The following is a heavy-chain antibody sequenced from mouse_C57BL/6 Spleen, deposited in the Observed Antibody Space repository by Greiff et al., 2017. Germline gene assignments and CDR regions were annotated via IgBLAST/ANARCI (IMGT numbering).Heavy chain of an antibody. Sequence: EVQVVESGEGLVKPGGSLKLSCAASGFTFSSYAMSWVRQTPEKRLEWDAYISSGGDYIYYADTVKGRFTISRDNARNTLYLQMSSLKSEDTAMYYCTRGRDWDDYAMDYWGQGTSVTVSS. D-gene: IGHD4-1*01. CDR1: GFTFSSYA. V-gene: IGHV5-9-1*02. CDR3: TRGRDWDDYAMDY. CDR2: ISSGGDYI. J-gene: IGHJ4*01.